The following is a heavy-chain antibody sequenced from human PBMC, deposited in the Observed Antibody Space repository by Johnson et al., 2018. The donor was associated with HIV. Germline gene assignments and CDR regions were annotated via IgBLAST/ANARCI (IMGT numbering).Heavy chain of an antibody. D-gene: IGHD5-18*01. J-gene: IGHJ3*02. Sequence: QMQLVESGGGVVRPGGSLRLSCAASEFSFSTYAMRWVRQAPGKGLEGVAVISYDGSNKYYADSVKGRFTISRDNSKNTLYLQMNSLRAEDTAVYYCARDRWRYGYAAVDIWGQGTMVTVSS. V-gene: IGHV3-30-3*01. CDR2: ISYDGSNK. CDR1: EFSFSTYA. CDR3: ARDRWRYGYAAVDI.